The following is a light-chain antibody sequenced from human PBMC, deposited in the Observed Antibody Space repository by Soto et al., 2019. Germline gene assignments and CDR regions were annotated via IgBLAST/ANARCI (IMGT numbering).Light chain of an antibody. CDR1: SSDVGAYNY. CDR2: EVS. J-gene: IGLJ2*01. Sequence: QSALTQPPSAAGSPGQSVTISCTGTSSDVGAYNYVSWYQHHPGKAPKLMIYEVSKWPSGVPHRFSGSKSGNTASLTVSGLQAEDAADYYCSSYAGTNTFVVFGGGTKLTVL. CDR3: SSYAGTNTFVV. V-gene: IGLV2-8*01.